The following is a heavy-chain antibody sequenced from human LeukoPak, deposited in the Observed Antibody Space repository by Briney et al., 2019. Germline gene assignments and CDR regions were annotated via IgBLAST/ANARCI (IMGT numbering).Heavy chain of an antibody. Sequence: TEASQRPSWASAGSIFSNYAMSLGRKAARNRQELGTAISGSGGSTYYADSVKGRFTISRDNSKNMLYLQMNSLRAEDTAVYYCAKLQAVAAPYYFDYWGQGTLVTVSS. CDR2: ISGSGGST. J-gene: IGHJ4*02. CDR1: GSIFSNYA. V-gene: IGHV3-23*01. CDR3: AKLQAVAAPYYFDY. D-gene: IGHD6-19*01.